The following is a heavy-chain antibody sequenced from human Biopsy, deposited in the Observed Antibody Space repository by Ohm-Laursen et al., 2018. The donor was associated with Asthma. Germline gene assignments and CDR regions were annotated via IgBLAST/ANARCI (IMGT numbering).Heavy chain of an antibody. CDR1: YGSISSGGYY. V-gene: IGHV4-31*03. D-gene: IGHD3-22*01. CDR3: ARAQDYYDSRGYYRSSDY. CDR2: IYYSGTT. J-gene: IGHJ4*02. Sequence: SETLSLTCTVSYGSISSGGYYWSWIRQHPGKGLEWIGYIYYSGTTYYSPSLKSRVTMSVDTSKKHFSLKLSSVTAADTAVYYCARAQDYYDSRGYYRSSDYWGQGTLVTVSS.